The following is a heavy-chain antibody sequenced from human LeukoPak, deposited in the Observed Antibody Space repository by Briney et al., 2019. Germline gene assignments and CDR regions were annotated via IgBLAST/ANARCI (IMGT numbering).Heavy chain of an antibody. Sequence: PSETLSLTCAVYGVSFSGYYWSRIRQPPGKGLEWIGEINHSGSTNYNPSLKSRVTISVDTSKNQFSLKLSSVTAADTAVYYCARGRGTARPGYYFDYWGQGTLVTVSS. CDR1: GVSFSGYY. V-gene: IGHV4-34*01. J-gene: IGHJ4*02. D-gene: IGHD6-6*01. CDR3: ARGRGTARPGYYFDY. CDR2: INHSGST.